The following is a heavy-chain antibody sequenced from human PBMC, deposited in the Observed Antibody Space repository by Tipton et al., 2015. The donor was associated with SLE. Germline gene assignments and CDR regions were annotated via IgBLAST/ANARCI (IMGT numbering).Heavy chain of an antibody. CDR1: AGSVSPYF. V-gene: IGHV4-59*08. Sequence: GLVKPSDLLSLTCTVSAGSVSPYFWSWIRQPPGRGLEWIGYIYYSGSTNYNPSLRSRVTMSVDTSKSQFSLKLSSVTAADTAVYYCAKLGENAYDPNFDYWGQGTLVTVSS. CDR2: IYYSGST. J-gene: IGHJ4*02. D-gene: IGHD5-12*01. CDR3: AKLGENAYDPNFDY.